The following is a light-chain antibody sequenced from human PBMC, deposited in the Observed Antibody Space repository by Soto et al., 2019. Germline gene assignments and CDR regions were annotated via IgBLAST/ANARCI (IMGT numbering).Light chain of an antibody. J-gene: IGKJ4*02. CDR2: AAS. Sequence: DIQMTQSPSSLSASVGDRDTITCRASQGISNYLAWYKQKPGKVPKLLIYAASTLQSGVPSRFSGSGSGTEFTLTISSLEPEDFEVYFCQQRSSWPLTFGGGTKVDIK. V-gene: IGKV1-27*01. CDR3: QQRSSWPLT. CDR1: QGISNY.